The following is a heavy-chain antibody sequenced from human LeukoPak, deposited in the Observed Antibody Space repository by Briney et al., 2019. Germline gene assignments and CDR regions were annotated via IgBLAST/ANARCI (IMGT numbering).Heavy chain of an antibody. CDR2: TDWDDDK. CDR1: GFSLSTNGMR. V-gene: IGHV2-70*04. J-gene: IGHJ4*02. Sequence: SGPTLVNPTQTLTLICTFSGFSLSTNGMRVSWIRQPPGKALEWLARTDWDDDKFYSTSLKTRLTISKDTSKNQVVLTMTHMDPVDTATYFFARTLSGTTFDYWGQGTLVTVSS. D-gene: IGHD1-7*01. CDR3: ARTLSGTTFDY.